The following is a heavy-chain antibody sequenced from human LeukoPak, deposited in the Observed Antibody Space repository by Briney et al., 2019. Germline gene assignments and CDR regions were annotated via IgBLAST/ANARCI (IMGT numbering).Heavy chain of an antibody. Sequence: GGSLRLSCAASGFTVSSNYMSWVRQAPGKGLEWVSVIYSGGSTYNADSVKGRFTISRDNSKNTLYLQMNSLRAEDTAVYYCARDGSAVAGQAIDYWGQGTLVTLSS. CDR1: GFTVSSNY. D-gene: IGHD6-19*01. J-gene: IGHJ4*02. CDR2: IYSGGST. V-gene: IGHV3-66*01. CDR3: ARDGSAVAGQAIDY.